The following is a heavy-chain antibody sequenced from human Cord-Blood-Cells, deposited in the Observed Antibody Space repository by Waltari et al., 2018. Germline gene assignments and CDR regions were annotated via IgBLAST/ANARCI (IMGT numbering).Heavy chain of an antibody. Sequence: QVQLQQWGAGLLKPSETLSLTCAVYGGSFSGSYWSWIRQPPGKGLEWIGEINHSGSTNYNPSLKSRVTISVDTSKNQFSLKLSSVTAADTAVYYCARGGVFGRTGTTGENWFDPWGQGTLVTVSS. V-gene: IGHV4-34*01. CDR3: ARGGVFGRTGTTGENWFDP. J-gene: IGHJ5*02. CDR2: INHSGST. CDR1: GGSFSGSY. D-gene: IGHD1-1*01.